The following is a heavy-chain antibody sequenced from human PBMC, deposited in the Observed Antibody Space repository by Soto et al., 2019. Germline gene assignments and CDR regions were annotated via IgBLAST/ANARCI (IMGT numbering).Heavy chain of an antibody. D-gene: IGHD3-16*02. CDR2: IYWDDDK. J-gene: IGHJ4*02. Sequence: SGPTLVNPTQTLTLTCTFSGFSLSTSGVGVGWIRQPPGKALEWLALIYWDDDKRYSPSLKSRLTITKETSKNQVVLTMTNMDPVDTATYYCAHTPYDYIWGSYRYDGFDYWGQGTLVTVSS. V-gene: IGHV2-5*02. CDR1: GFSLSTSGVG. CDR3: AHTPYDYIWGSYRYDGFDY.